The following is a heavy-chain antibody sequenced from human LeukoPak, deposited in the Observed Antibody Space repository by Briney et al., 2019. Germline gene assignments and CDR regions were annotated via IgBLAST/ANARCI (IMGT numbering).Heavy chain of an antibody. V-gene: IGHV4-59*01. D-gene: IGHD3-3*01. CDR2: IYYSGST. CDR3: ARDLLEWPYYYYMDV. CDR1: GGSIGSYY. Sequence: SETLSLTCTVSGGSIGSYYWSWIRQPPGKGLEWIGYIYYSGSTNYNPSLKSRVTISVDTSKNQFSLKLSSVTAADTAVYYCARDLLEWPYYYYMDVWGKGTTVTVSS. J-gene: IGHJ6*03.